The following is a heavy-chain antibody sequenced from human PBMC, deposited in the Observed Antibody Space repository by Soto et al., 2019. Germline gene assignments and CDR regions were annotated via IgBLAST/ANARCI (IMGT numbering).Heavy chain of an antibody. Sequence: GGSLRLSCAASGFTFSSYWMSWVRQAPGKGPERVANIKQDGSEKHYVDSVKGRFTISRDNAKNSLYLQMNWLRAEDTAVYFCARDGHVDTSMGLWGQGTLVTVSS. CDR2: IKQDGSEK. V-gene: IGHV3-7*01. J-gene: IGHJ4*02. CDR1: GFTFSSYW. CDR3: ARDGHVDTSMGL. D-gene: IGHD5-18*01.